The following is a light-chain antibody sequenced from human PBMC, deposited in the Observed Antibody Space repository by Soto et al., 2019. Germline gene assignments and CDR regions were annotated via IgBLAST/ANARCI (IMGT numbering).Light chain of an antibody. CDR2: GAS. J-gene: IGKJ5*01. Sequence: EIVLTPAPRTPFFSPGERTTPSCRARQSVSSSYLAWYQQKPGQAPRLLIYGASIRATGIPARFSGSGSWTEFTLTISSLQSEDFAVYYCQQYNTWPPITFGQGTRLEIK. V-gene: IGKV3-15*01. CDR1: QSVSSSY. CDR3: QQYNTWPPIT.